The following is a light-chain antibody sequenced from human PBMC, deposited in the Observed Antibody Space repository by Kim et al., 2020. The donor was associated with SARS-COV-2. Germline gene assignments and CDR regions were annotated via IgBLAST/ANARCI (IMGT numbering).Light chain of an antibody. J-gene: IGKJ4*01. CDR3: QQRGSWPPALT. V-gene: IGKV3-11*01. CDR1: HNIDIS. CDR2: DAA. Sequence: PGDSATLPGRASHNIDISLAWYQQTPGQAPRLLIYDAAVRAAGIPDKFSGSGSGTDFTLTIGSLAPEDFAIYYCQQRGSWPPALTFGGGTKVDIK.